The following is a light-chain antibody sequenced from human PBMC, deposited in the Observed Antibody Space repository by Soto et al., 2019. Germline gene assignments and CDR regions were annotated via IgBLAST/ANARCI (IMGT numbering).Light chain of an antibody. Sequence: QSVLTQPASVSGSHGQSITLSCTGTSSDVGGYNYVSWYQQHPGKAPKLMIYDVSNRPSGVSNRFSGSKSGNTASLTISGLQAEDEADYYCSSYTSSSLYVFGTGTKVTVL. V-gene: IGLV2-14*01. CDR3: SSYTSSSLYV. J-gene: IGLJ1*01. CDR2: DVS. CDR1: SSDVGGYNY.